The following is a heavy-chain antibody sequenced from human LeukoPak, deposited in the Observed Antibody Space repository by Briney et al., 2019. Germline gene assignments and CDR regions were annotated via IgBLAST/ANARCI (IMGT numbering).Heavy chain of an antibody. D-gene: IGHD2-8*01. Sequence: GASLQISCKGSGYNFTSYWIGWARQLPGKGVEGMGMIYPGDSDTRYSPSFQGQVTISADKPISTAYLQWSSLKASDTAMYYCARSEYCTNGVCFGGVEFDPWGQGTLLTVSS. CDR3: ARSEYCTNGVCFGGVEFDP. J-gene: IGHJ5*02. V-gene: IGHV5-51*04. CDR1: GYNFTSYW. CDR2: IYPGDSDT.